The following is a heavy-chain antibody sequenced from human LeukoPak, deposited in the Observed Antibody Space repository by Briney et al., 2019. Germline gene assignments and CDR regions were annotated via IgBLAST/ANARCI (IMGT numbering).Heavy chain of an antibody. CDR2: IYYSGST. CDR3: AREWITGIAVAGHFDY. D-gene: IGHD6-19*01. Sequence: PSETLSLTFTVSGGSISSSSYYWGWIRQPPGKGLEWIGSIYYSGSTYYNPSLKSRVTISVDTSKNQFSLKLSSVTAADTAVYYCAREWITGIAVAGHFDYWGQGTLVTVSS. V-gene: IGHV4-39*07. J-gene: IGHJ4*02. CDR1: GGSISSSSYY.